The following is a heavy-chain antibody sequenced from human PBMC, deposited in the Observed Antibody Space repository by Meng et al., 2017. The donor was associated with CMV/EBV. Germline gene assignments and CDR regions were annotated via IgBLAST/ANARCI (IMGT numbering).Heavy chain of an antibody. CDR3: ARDRDIVATVNYYYYGMDV. CDR1: GFTFSSYA. CDR2: IYSGGSST. J-gene: IGHJ6*02. Sequence: GESLKISCAASGFTFSSYAMSWVRQAPGKGLEWVSVIYSGGSSTGYADSVKGRFTISRDNAKNSLYLQMNSLRAEDTALYYCARDRDIVATVNYYYYGMDVWGQGTTVTVSS. V-gene: IGHV3-23*03. D-gene: IGHD5-12*01.